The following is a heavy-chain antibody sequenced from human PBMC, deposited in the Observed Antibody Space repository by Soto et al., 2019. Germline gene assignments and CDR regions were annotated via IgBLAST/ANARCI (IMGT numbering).Heavy chain of an antibody. V-gene: IGHV3-21*01. CDR1: GFTLSSYS. CDR2: ISSSSSYI. D-gene: IGHD3-9*01. Sequence: GGSLRLSCAASGFTLSSYSMNRVRQAPGKGLEWVSSISSSSSYIYYADSVKGRFTISRDNAKNSLYLQMNSLRAEDTAVYYCARDRDILTGYYGLGYYYYYGMDVWGQGTTVTVSS. J-gene: IGHJ6*02. CDR3: ARDRDILTGYYGLGYYYYYGMDV.